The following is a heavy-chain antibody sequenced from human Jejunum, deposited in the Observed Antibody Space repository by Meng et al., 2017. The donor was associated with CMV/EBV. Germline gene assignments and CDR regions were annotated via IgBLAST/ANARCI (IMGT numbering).Heavy chain of an antibody. CDR1: DRPALIPNLL. V-gene: IGHV4-39*07. Sequence: LEQSVPGLWMSPGTRPLSITVHDRPALIPNLLWGWVRQARGQGLEWIGSVYFTGTTFYNPSLKSRVFISVDTSKNQFSLKLSPVTAADTAVYYCARERRFMGPAFEYWGQGALVTVSS. CDR3: ARERRFMGPAFEY. D-gene: IGHD3-10*01. J-gene: IGHJ4*02. CDR2: VYFTGTT.